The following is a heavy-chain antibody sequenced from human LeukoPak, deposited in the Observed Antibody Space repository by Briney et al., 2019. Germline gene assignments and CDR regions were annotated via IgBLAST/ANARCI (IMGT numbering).Heavy chain of an antibody. CDR3: ARDRTLTYYYGSGRGLDY. Sequence: SETLSLTCTVSGGSISSSSYYWGWIRQPPGKGLEWIGSIYYSGSTYYNPSLKSRVTISVDTSKNQFSLKLSSVTAADTAVYYCARDRTLTYYYGSGRGLDYWGQGTLVTVSS. V-gene: IGHV4-39*07. CDR2: IYYSGST. D-gene: IGHD3-10*01. J-gene: IGHJ4*02. CDR1: GGSISSSSYY.